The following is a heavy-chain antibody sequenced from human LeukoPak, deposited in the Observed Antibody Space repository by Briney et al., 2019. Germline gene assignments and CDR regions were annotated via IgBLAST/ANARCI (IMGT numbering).Heavy chain of an antibody. CDR3: ARERYLPSGCYYYMDV. CDR2: ISSGSNTR. J-gene: IGHJ6*03. CDR1: GATFDRYS. Sequence: PGGSLRLSCVAYGATFDRYSMDWVRQAPGKGLEWVSYISSGSNTRLYAESVKGRFTISRDNSNDSLFLQMNSLRAEDSAVYYCARERYLPSGCYYYMDVWGKGTTVTVSS. D-gene: IGHD5-12*01. V-gene: IGHV3-48*04.